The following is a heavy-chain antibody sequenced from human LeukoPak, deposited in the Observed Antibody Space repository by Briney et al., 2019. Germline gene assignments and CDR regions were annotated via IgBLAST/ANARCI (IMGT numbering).Heavy chain of an antibody. V-gene: IGHV6-1*01. Sequence: SQTLSLTCAISGDSVSSKSAAWNCIRQSPSRGLEWLGRTYFRSKWYNEYAASVKSRITINPDTSKNQFSLQLNSVTPEDTAVYYCARSTGPLDFWGQGTLVTVSS. CDR1: GDSVSSKSAA. CDR2: TYFRSKWYN. D-gene: IGHD1-1*01. J-gene: IGHJ4*02. CDR3: ARSTGPLDF.